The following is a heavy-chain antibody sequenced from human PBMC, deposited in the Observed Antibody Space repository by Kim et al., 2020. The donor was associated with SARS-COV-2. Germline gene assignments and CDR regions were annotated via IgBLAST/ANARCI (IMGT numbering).Heavy chain of an antibody. V-gene: IGHV3-15*01. CDR3: TTDSPWIHIMSDY. Sequence: GGSLRLSCAASGFTFSNAWMSWVRQAPGKGLEWVGRIKSKTDGGTTDYAAPVKGRFTISRDDSKNTLYLQMNSLKTEDTAVYYCTTDSPWIHIMSDYWGQGTLVTVSS. CDR1: GFTFSNAW. D-gene: IGHD5-18*01. J-gene: IGHJ4*02. CDR2: IKSKTDGGTT.